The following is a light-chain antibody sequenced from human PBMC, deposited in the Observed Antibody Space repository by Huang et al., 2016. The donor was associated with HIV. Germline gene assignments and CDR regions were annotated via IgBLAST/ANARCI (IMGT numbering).Light chain of an antibody. Sequence: DIQMTQSPSSLSAFVGDTVTITRRASQVIGNSLACYQQKPGRPPKLLSYVASTLQSGVPSRFSGSGSGTDFTLTISNLQTEDIATYYCQKYDSAPRTCGQGTRV. CDR2: VAS. CDR1: QVIGNS. CDR3: QKYDSAPRT. J-gene: IGKJ1*01. V-gene: IGKV1-27*01.